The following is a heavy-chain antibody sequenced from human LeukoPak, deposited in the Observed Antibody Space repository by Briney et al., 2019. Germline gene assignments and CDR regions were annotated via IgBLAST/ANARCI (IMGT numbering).Heavy chain of an antibody. CDR3: ARAGGPYSNSDY. CDR1: GSGYPTYW. Sequence: GASLKISCKGSGSGYPTYWIGWGRQMPGRGLEWMGIIYPGDSDTRYSPSFQGQVTISVDKSISTAYLQWSSLKASDTAMYYCARAGGPYSNSDYWGQGALVTVSS. J-gene: IGHJ4*01. D-gene: IGHD6-13*01. V-gene: IGHV5-51*01. CDR2: IYPGDSDT.